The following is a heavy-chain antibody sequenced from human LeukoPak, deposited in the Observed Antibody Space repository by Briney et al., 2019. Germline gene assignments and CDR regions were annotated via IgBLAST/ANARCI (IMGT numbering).Heavy chain of an antibody. Sequence: SVKVSCKASGYTFTGYYMHWVRQAPGQGPEWMGWINPNSGGTNYAQKFQGRVTMTRDTSISTAYMELSRLRSDDTAVYYCARDVWSGYWYFDYWGQGTLVTVSS. CDR2: INPNSGGT. V-gene: IGHV1-2*02. J-gene: IGHJ4*02. CDR1: GYTFTGYY. D-gene: IGHD3-3*01. CDR3: ARDVWSGYWYFDY.